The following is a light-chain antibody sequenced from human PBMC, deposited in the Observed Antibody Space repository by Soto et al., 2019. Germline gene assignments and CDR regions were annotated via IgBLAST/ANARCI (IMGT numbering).Light chain of an antibody. Sequence: QSALTQPASVSGSPGQSITISCTGTSSDVGAYNYVSWYQQYPGKAPKLMIYGVTNRPSGVSNRFSGSKTGNTASLTISGLQAVDEADYYCFSHRGGDSHVFGTGTKV. V-gene: IGLV2-14*01. J-gene: IGLJ1*01. CDR2: GVT. CDR1: SSDVGAYNY. CDR3: FSHRGGDSHV.